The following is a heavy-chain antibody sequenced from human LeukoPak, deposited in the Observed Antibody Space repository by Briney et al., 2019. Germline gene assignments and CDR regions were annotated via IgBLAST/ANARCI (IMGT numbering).Heavy chain of an antibody. CDR3: ARSYYYDSSGYYYVRSNWFDP. CDR2: IYYSGST. J-gene: IGHJ5*02. CDR1: GGSISSYY. V-gene: IGHV4-59*01. Sequence: SETLSLTCTVSGGSISSYYWSWIRQPPGKGLEWIGYIYYSGSTNYNPSLKSRVTISVDTSKNQFSLKLSSVTAADTAVYYCARSYYYDSSGYYYVRSNWFDPWGQGTLVTVSS. D-gene: IGHD3-22*01.